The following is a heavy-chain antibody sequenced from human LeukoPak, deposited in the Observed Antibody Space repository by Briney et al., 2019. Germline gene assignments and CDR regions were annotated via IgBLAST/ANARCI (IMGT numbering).Heavy chain of an antibody. V-gene: IGHV3-30*02. J-gene: IGHJ4*02. CDR1: GFTFSTYG. CDR2: IRYDGSNK. Sequence: PGGSLRLSCAASGFTFSTYGMHWVRQAPGKGLEWVTFIRYDGSNKYYADSVKGRFTISRDTSKNTLYLQMNSLRAEDTAVYYCAKAPPLVQVPYYFDYWGQGTLVTVSS. D-gene: IGHD1-1*01. CDR3: AKAPPLVQVPYYFDY.